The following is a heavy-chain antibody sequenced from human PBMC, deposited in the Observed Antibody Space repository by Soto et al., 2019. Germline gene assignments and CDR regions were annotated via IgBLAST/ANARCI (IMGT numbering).Heavy chain of an antibody. CDR3: ARHTGSDYKPYWYFDL. J-gene: IGHJ2*01. D-gene: IGHD3-10*01. CDR1: GFTFSSYW. Sequence: EVQLVESGGGLVQPGGSLRLSCAASGFTFSSYWMHWVRQAPGKGLVWVSRINSDGSSTSYADSVKGRFTISRDNAKNTLYLQMNSLRAEDKAVYYCARHTGSDYKPYWYFDLWGRGTLVTVSS. CDR2: INSDGSST. V-gene: IGHV3-74*01.